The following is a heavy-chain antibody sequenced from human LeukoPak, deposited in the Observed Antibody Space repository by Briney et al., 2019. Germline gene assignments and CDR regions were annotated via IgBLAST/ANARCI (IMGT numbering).Heavy chain of an antibody. CDR3: AMKFSRDYYYMDV. J-gene: IGHJ6*03. Sequence: TGGSLRLSCEASGFSIEDFGMSWVRQPPGKGLEWVSGVTWNGGSTGYAASVEGRFTISRDNAKNSLYPQMNSLRAEDTALYYCAMKFSRDYYYMDVWGKGTTVTVSS. CDR1: GFSIEDFG. V-gene: IGHV3-20*04. CDR2: VTWNGGST.